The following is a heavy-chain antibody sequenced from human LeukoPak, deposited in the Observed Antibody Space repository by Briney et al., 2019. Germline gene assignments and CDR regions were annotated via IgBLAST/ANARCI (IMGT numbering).Heavy chain of an antibody. J-gene: IGHJ3*02. Sequence: GASVKVSCKASGYTFTSYGISWVRQAPGQGLEWMGWISAYNGNTNYAQKLQGRVTMTTDTSTSTAYMELSSLRSEDTAVYYCARDRGRMATSSGTDAFDIWGQGTMVTVSS. D-gene: IGHD5-24*01. CDR1: GYTFTSYG. CDR2: ISAYNGNT. V-gene: IGHV1-18*01. CDR3: ARDRGRMATSSGTDAFDI.